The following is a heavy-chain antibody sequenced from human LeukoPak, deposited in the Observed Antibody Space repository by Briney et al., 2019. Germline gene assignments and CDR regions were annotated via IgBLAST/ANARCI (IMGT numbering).Heavy chain of an antibody. CDR1: GGSISSYY. Sequence: WETLSLTCTVSGGSISSYYSSWIRQPAGKGLEWIGRIYTSGSTNYNPSLKSRVTMSVDTSKKQLSLKLSSVTAAGTAVYYCARVDYDSSGYPFDYWGQGTLVTVSS. D-gene: IGHD3-22*01. CDR2: IYTSGST. V-gene: IGHV4-4*07. CDR3: ARVDYDSSGYPFDY. J-gene: IGHJ4*02.